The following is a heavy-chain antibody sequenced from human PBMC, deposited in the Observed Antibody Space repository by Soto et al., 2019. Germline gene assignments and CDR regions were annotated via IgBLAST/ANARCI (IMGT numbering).Heavy chain of an antibody. CDR2: ISYDGSNK. V-gene: IGHV3-30*03. Sequence: GGSLRLSCAASGFTFRSYSMNWVRQAPGKGLGWVAVISYDGSNKYYADSVKGRFTISRDNSKNTLYLQMNSLRAEDTAVYYCASAAGITDYYYYYGMDVWGQGTTVTVSS. D-gene: IGHD6-13*01. CDR3: ASAAGITDYYYYYGMDV. CDR1: GFTFRSYS. J-gene: IGHJ6*02.